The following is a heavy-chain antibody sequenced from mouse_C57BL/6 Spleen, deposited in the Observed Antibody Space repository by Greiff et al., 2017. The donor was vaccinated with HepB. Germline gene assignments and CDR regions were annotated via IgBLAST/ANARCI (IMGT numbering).Heavy chain of an antibody. V-gene: IGHV1-64*01. CDR3: ARETGQLRLFDY. CDR2: IHPNSGST. CDR1: GYTFTSYW. J-gene: IGHJ2*01. Sequence: QVHVKQPGAELVKPGASVKLSCKASGYTFTSYWMHWVKQRPGQGLEWIGMIHPNSGSTNYNEKFKSKATLTVDKSSSTAYMQLSSLTSEDSAVYYCARETGQLRLFDYWGQGTTLTVSS. D-gene: IGHD3-2*02.